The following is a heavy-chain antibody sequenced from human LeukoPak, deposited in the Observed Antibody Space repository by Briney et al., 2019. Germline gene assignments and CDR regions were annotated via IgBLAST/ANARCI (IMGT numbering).Heavy chain of an antibody. CDR1: GFTFSSYS. V-gene: IGHV3-21*01. J-gene: IGHJ4*02. Sequence: GGSLRLSCAASGFTFSSYSMNWVRQAPGKGLDWVSSISSSSGYIYYADSVKGRFTISRDNAKNSLYLQMNSLRAEDTAVYYCARQMGYYYDSSIGGVDYWGQGTLVTVSS. CDR2: ISSSSGYI. CDR3: ARQMGYYYDSSIGGVDY. D-gene: IGHD3-22*01.